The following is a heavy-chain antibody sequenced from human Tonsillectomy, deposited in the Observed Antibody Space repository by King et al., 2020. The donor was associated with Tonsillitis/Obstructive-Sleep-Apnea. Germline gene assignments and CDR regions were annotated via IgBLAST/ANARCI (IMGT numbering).Heavy chain of an antibody. CDR1: GFTFSTYS. CDR2: ISTSSSYI. V-gene: IGHV3-21*01. J-gene: IGHJ3*02. Sequence: VQLVDSGGGLVKPGGSLRLSCAASGFTFSTYSMSWVRQAPGKGLEWVSSISTSSSYIYYGDSVKGRFTISRDNAKSSLYLQMNSLRAEDTAVYYCARDSDDAFDIWGQGTMVTVSS. CDR3: ARDSDDAFDI.